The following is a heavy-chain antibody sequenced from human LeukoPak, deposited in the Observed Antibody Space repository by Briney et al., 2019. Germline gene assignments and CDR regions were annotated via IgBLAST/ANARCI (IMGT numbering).Heavy chain of an antibody. CDR1: GFTFSIYS. D-gene: IGHD5-24*01. CDR2: ISTTSSHI. V-gene: IGHV3-21*01. Sequence: GGSLRLSCAASGFTFSIYSMDWVRQAPGKGLEWFSSISTTSSHIYYADSVKGRFTISRDNAKNSMYLQMSSLRAEDTGVYYCARGSTIVQRRDAFDIWGQGTMVTVSS. CDR3: ARGSTIVQRRDAFDI. J-gene: IGHJ3*02.